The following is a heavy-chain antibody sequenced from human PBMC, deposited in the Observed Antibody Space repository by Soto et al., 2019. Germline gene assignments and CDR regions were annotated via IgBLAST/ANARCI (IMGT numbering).Heavy chain of an antibody. D-gene: IGHD6-13*01. CDR2: IYSGGST. Sequence: GGSLRLSCAASGFTVSSNYMSWVRQAPGKGLEWVSVIYSGGSTYYADSVKGRFTISRDNSKNTLYLQMNSLRAEDTAVYYCARGPTGSSSWYLDYFDYWGQGTLVTVSS. CDR3: ARGPTGSSSWYLDYFDY. CDR1: GFTVSSNY. V-gene: IGHV3-53*01. J-gene: IGHJ4*02.